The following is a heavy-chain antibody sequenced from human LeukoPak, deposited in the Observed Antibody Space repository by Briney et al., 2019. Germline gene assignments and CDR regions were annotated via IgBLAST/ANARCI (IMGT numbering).Heavy chain of an antibody. J-gene: IGHJ6*03. CDR3: ARDRGTNSYYDYYMEV. CDR1: GYTFTGYY. CDR2: INPNSGGT. Sequence: ASVKVSCKASGYTFTGYYMHWVRQAPGQGLEWMGWINPNSGGTNYAQKFQGRVTMTRDTSISTAYMELSRLRSDDTAVYYCARDRGTNSYYDYYMEVWGKGNTVTVS. D-gene: IGHD1-1*01. V-gene: IGHV1-2*02.